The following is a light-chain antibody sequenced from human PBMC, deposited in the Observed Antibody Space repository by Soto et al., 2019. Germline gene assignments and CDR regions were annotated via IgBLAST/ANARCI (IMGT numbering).Light chain of an antibody. J-gene: IGKJ2*01. CDR3: HQYGNSPQT. V-gene: IGKV3-20*01. CDR2: DAS. Sequence: EIVLTQSPGTLSLSPGERATLSCRASQSVSSSYLAWYQQKPGQAPRLLIFDASSRATGIPDRFSGSASGTDFTLTITRLEPEDSAVYYCHQYGNSPQTFGQVTKLEIK. CDR1: QSVSSSY.